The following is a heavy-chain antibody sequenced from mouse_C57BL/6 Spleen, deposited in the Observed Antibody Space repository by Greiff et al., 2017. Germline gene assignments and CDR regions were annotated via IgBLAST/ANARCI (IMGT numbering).Heavy chain of an antibody. D-gene: IGHD3-3*01. J-gene: IGHJ2*01. CDR1: GYSITSGYY. Sequence: VQLKESGPGLVKPSQSLSLTCSVTGYSITSGYYWNWIRQFPGNKLEWMGYISYDGSNNYNPSLKNRISITRDTSKNQFFLKLNSVTTEDTATYYWARGGTGTDYWGQGTTLTVSS. CDR2: ISYDGSN. V-gene: IGHV3-6*01. CDR3: ARGGTGTDY.